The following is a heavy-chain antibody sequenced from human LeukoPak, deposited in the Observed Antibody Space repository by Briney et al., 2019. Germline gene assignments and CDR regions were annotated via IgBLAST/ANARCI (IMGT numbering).Heavy chain of an antibody. CDR1: GFTFDDSA. V-gene: IGHV3-43*02. Sequence: LPRGSLRLSCAASGFTFDDSAMHWVRQGPGKGLEWVSYIPGDGGDTYYADSVKGRFTISRDNSKNSLFLQMNSLRTEDSALYYCAKDIKGYSSDYGMDVWGQGTTVTVPS. J-gene: IGHJ6*02. D-gene: IGHD5-18*01. CDR2: IPGDGGDT. CDR3: AKDIKGYSSDYGMDV.